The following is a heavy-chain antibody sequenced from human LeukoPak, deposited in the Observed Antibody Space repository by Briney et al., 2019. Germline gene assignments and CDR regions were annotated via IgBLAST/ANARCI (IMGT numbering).Heavy chain of an antibody. Sequence: GGSLRLSCAASGFTFTTYGMSWVRQAPGKGLEWVSVISGSGGSTYYAESVKGRFTVSRDNSQNTLYLQMNSLRAEDTAVYYCARQSCTNGVCSPTHDAFDIWGQGTMVTVSS. D-gene: IGHD2-8*01. CDR1: GFTFTTYG. J-gene: IGHJ3*02. CDR3: ARQSCTNGVCSPTHDAFDI. V-gene: IGHV3-23*01. CDR2: ISGSGGST.